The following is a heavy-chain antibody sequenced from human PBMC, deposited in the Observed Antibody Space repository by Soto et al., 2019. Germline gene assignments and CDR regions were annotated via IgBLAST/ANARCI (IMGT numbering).Heavy chain of an antibody. Sequence: AGGSLRLSCAASGFTFNKHAMNWVRQAPGKGLEWVSAISGRGDSTYFADSVKGRFTISRDNSKNTLYLQMNSLRAEDTAVYYCAKAGPSSGYYYASDYWGQGTLVTVSS. D-gene: IGHD3-22*01. CDR3: AKAGPSSGYYYASDY. V-gene: IGHV3-23*01. CDR1: GFTFNKHA. CDR2: ISGRGDST. J-gene: IGHJ4*02.